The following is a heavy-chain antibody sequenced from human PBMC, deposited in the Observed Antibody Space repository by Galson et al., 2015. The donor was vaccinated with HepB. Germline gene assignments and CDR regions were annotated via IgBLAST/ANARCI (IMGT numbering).Heavy chain of an antibody. CDR2: IRGKANSYAT. Sequence: SLRLSCAASGFTFSGSAMHWVRQASGKGLEWVGRIRGKANSYATAYAASVKGRFTISRDDSKNTAYLQMNSLKTEDTAVYYCTRQGDASGYWGQGTLVTVSS. CDR1: GFTFSGSA. V-gene: IGHV3-73*01. CDR3: TRQGDASGY. D-gene: IGHD3-10*01. J-gene: IGHJ4*02.